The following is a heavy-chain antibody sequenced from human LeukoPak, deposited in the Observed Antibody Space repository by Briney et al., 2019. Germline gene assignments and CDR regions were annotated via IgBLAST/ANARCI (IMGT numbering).Heavy chain of an antibody. CDR1: GGSITNYY. Sequence: PSETLSLTCTVSGGSITNYYWSWIRQPPGKGLECIGYIYYSGSTNYNPSLKSRVTISLHTSKNQFSLKLNSVTAADTAVYYCARITGTAGLDYWGQGTLVTVSS. D-gene: IGHD1-20*01. V-gene: IGHV4-59*01. CDR2: IYYSGST. CDR3: ARITGTAGLDY. J-gene: IGHJ4*02.